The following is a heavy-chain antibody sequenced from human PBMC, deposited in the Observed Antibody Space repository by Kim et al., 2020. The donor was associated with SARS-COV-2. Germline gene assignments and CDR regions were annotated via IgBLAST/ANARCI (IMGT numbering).Heavy chain of an antibody. Sequence: GGSLRLSCAASGFTFSSYAMHWVRQAPGKGLEYVSAICSNGGSTYYANSVKGRFTISRDNSKNTLYLQMGSLRAEDMAVYYCARAPGYSSSWYYFDYWGQRTLVTVSS. CDR2: ICSNGGST. CDR3: ARAPGYSSSWYYFDY. D-gene: IGHD6-13*01. J-gene: IGHJ4*02. CDR1: GFTFSSYA. V-gene: IGHV3-64*01.